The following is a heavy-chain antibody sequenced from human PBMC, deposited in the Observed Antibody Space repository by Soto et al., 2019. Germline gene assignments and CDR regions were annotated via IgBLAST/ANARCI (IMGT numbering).Heavy chain of an antibody. CDR1: GGSIRGYY. CDR2: IYYSGST. Sequence: SETLSLTCTVSGGSIRGYYWRWIRQPPEKGLEWIGHIYYSGSTSYNPSLKSRVTISVDKSKNQFSLKLSSVTAADTAVYYCARSLSSGWYWAFDIWGQGTMVTVSS. D-gene: IGHD6-19*01. V-gene: IGHV4-59*12. CDR3: ARSLSSGWYWAFDI. J-gene: IGHJ3*02.